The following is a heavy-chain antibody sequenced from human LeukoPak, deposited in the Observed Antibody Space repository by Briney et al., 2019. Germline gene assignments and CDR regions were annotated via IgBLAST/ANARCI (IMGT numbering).Heavy chain of an antibody. V-gene: IGHV4-39*07. CDR1: GGSISSSSYY. CDR2: IYYSGST. Sequence: SETLSLTCTVSGGSISSSSYYWGWIRQPPGKGLEWIGSIYYSGSTYYNPSLKSRVTISVDTSKNQFSLKLSSVTAADTAVYYCARVTMVRGAGSWYFDLWGRGTLVTVSS. D-gene: IGHD3-10*01. CDR3: ARVTMVRGAGSWYFDL. J-gene: IGHJ2*01.